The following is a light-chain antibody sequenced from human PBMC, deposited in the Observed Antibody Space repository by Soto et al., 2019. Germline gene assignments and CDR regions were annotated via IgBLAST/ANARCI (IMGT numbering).Light chain of an antibody. V-gene: IGLV2-8*01. CDR1: SGDVGGYNY. CDR2: EVT. Sequence: QSVLTQPPAASGSPGQSVTISCTGTSGDVGGYNYVSWYQQHPGKAPKLIIFEVTKRPSGVPGRFSGSKSGNTASLTVSGLQADDEADYYCSSYAGSNSFAFGSGTKLTVL. CDR3: SSYAGSNSFA. J-gene: IGLJ1*01.